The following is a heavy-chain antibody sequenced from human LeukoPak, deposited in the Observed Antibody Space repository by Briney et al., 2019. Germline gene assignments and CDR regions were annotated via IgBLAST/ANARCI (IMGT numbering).Heavy chain of an antibody. V-gene: IGHV1-18*01. CDR3: ARGLGGIAARRSIFRFDP. CDR2: ISAYNGNT. CDR1: GYTFTSYG. J-gene: IGHJ5*02. D-gene: IGHD6-6*01. Sequence: GASVKVSCKASGYTFTSYGISWVRQAPGHGLEWIGWISAYNGNTNYAQKLQGRVTMTTDTYTSTAYMELRSLRSDDTAVYDCARGLGGIAARRSIFRFDPWGQGTLVTVSS.